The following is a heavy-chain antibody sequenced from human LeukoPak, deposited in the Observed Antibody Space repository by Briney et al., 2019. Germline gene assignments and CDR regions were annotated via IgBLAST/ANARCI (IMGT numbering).Heavy chain of an antibody. D-gene: IGHD3-10*01. CDR3: AKLLWFGETTSGNY. V-gene: IGHV3-30*18. CDR2: ISYDGSNT. Sequence: GGSPRLSCAASGFTFSTYGMHWVRQAPGKGLERVAVISYDGSNTYYADSAKGRFTISRDNSKNTLYLQMNSLRAEDTAVYYCAKLLWFGETTSGNYWGQGTLVTVSS. CDR1: GFTFSTYG. J-gene: IGHJ4*02.